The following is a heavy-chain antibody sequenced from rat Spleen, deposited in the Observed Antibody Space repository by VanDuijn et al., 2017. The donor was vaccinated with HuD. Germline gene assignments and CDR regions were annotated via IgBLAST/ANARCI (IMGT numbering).Heavy chain of an antibody. J-gene: IGHJ1*01. CDR2: ISYDGRST. CDR1: GFTFSDCY. Sequence: EVQLVESDGGLVQPGRSLKLSCSASGFTFSDCYMAWVRQAPTKGLEWVATISYDGRSTYYRDSVKGRFTVSRDNTRDTLYLQMDNLRSEDTATYYCARAGYLRDWYFDFWGPGTMVTVSS. D-gene: IGHD2-5*01. V-gene: IGHV5-29*01. CDR3: ARAGYLRDWYFDF.